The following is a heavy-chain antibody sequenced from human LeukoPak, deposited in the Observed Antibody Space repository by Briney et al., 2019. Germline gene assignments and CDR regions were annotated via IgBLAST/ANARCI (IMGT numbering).Heavy chain of an antibody. D-gene: IGHD1-26*01. CDR1: GGSIRSGAYY. Sequence: SQTLSLTCTVSGGSIRSGAYYWSWIRQPPGKALEWIGYIYHSGSTYYNSSLESRVTISIDRSKNQFSLKLRSVTAADTAVYYCARSPYSGSYSDFDYWGQGTLVTVSS. CDR2: IYHSGST. CDR3: ARSPYSGSYSDFDY. J-gene: IGHJ4*02. V-gene: IGHV4-30-2*01.